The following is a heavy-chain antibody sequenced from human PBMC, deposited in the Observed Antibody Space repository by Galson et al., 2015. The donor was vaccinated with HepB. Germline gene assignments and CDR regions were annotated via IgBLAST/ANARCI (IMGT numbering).Heavy chain of an antibody. CDR2: IYYSGST. Sequence: ETLSLTCTVSGGSISSYYWSWIRQPPGKGLEWIGYIYYSGSTNYNPSLKSRVTISVDTSKNQFSLKLSSVTAADTAVYYCARDSPPSQLLKGESYGMDVWGQGTTVTVSS. D-gene: IGHD2-2*01. CDR3: ARDSPPSQLLKGESYGMDV. CDR1: GGSISSYY. V-gene: IGHV4-59*01. J-gene: IGHJ6*02.